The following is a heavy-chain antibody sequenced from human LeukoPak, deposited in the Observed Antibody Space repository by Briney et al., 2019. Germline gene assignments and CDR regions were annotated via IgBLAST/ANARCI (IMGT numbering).Heavy chain of an antibody. Sequence: SETLSLTCTVSGGSISSYYWSWIRQPPGKGLEWIGYIYYSGSTNYNPSLKSRVTISVDTSKNQFSLKLSSVTAADTAVYYCARERGLQGTAEAFDIWGQGTMVTVSS. CDR2: IYYSGST. J-gene: IGHJ3*02. V-gene: IGHV4-59*01. D-gene: IGHD4-11*01. CDR1: GGSISSYY. CDR3: ARERGLQGTAEAFDI.